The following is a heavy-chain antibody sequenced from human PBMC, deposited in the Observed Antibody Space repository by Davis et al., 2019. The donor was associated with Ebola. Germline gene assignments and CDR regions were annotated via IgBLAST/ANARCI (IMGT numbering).Heavy chain of an antibody. CDR1: GFTFSSYW. Sequence: HTGGSLRLSCAASGFTFSSYWMHWVRQAPGKGLVWVSRINSDGSSTSYADSVKGRFTISRDNAKNTLYLQMNSLRAEDTAVYYCARVRNPYYYDSSGSTWAFDIWGQGTMVTVSS. CDR3: ARVRNPYYYDSSGSTWAFDI. V-gene: IGHV3-74*01. CDR2: INSDGSST. D-gene: IGHD3-22*01. J-gene: IGHJ3*02.